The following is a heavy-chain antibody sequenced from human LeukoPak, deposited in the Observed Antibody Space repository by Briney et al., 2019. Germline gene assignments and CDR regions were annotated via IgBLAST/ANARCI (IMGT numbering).Heavy chain of an antibody. CDR3: ARHLTPSGSPFSDAFDI. CDR2: ISAYNGNT. V-gene: IGHV1-18*01. J-gene: IGHJ3*02. D-gene: IGHD3-10*01. CDR1: GYTFTNYC. Sequence: ASVNVSYKASGYTFTNYCISWVRQAPGQGLEWMGWISAYNGNTNYAQKPQGRVTMTTDTSTSTAYMELRSLRSDDPAVFYCARHLTPSGSPFSDAFDIWGQGTMVTVSS.